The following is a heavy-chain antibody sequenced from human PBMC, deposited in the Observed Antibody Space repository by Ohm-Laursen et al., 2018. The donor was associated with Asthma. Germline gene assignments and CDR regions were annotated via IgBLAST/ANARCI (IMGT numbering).Heavy chain of an antibody. J-gene: IGHJ6*02. CDR2: ISSSGSTI. Sequence: SLRLSCTASGFTFNDYYMSWIRQAPGKGLEWLSYISSSGSTIYYADSVKGRFTISRDNAKNSLYLQMNSLRAEDTAVYYCARDPREENYGDYYYGMDVWGQGTTVTVSS. D-gene: IGHD4-17*01. CDR1: GFTFNDYY. V-gene: IGHV3-11*04. CDR3: ARDPREENYGDYYYGMDV.